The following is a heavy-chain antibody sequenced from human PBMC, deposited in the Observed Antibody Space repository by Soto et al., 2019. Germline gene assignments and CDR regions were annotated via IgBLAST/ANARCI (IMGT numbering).Heavy chain of an antibody. CDR2: IYYSGST. Sequence: TSETLSLTCTVSGGSISSGGYYWSWIRQHPGKGLEWIGYIYYSGSTYYNPSLKSRVTISVDTSKNQFSLKLSSVTAADTAVYYCAKVYTPEGVYFDYWGQGTLVTVSS. J-gene: IGHJ4*02. CDR1: GGSISSGGYY. D-gene: IGHD2-2*02. V-gene: IGHV4-31*03. CDR3: AKVYTPEGVYFDY.